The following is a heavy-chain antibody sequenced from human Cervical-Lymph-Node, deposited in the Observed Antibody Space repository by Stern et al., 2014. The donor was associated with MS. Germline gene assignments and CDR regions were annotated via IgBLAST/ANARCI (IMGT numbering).Heavy chain of an antibody. J-gene: IGHJ5*02. Sequence: QVQLQESGPGLLRPSETLSLTCTVSGASITSYYWSWIRQPPGKGLEWIGYIYYSGTTNYIASLKGRVAISIDTSKTQFSLRVSSVASADTAVYYCARATDLWGQGTLVTVSS. V-gene: IGHV4-59*01. CDR1: GASITSYY. CDR2: IYYSGTT. CDR3: ARATDL.